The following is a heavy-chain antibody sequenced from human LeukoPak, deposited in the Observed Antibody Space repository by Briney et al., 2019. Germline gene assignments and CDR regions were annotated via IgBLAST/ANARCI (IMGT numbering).Heavy chain of an antibody. CDR2: VSGSGSTV. CDR3: VRQFAS. J-gene: IGHJ4*02. Sequence: HPGGSLRLSCAASGFTFSDHIMNWVRQLPGKRLEWVAYVSGSGSTVYYADSVKGRFTISRDNGKSSLYLPMNSLRVEDTALYYCVRQFASWGQGTLVTVSS. V-gene: IGHV3-48*01. CDR1: GFTFSDHI.